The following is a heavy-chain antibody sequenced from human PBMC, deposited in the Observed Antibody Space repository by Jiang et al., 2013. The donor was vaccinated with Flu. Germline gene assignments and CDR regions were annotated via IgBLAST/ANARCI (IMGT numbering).Heavy chain of an antibody. CDR3: ARIHTGVAATGKPDY. CDR1: GFTFSSVF. J-gene: IGHJ4*02. D-gene: IGHD6-13*01. Sequence: VQLVESGGGVVQPGKSLRLSCAASGFTFSSVFMHWVRQAPGKGLEWVAVISSDGSIRFYADSVKGRFTISRDNSQNTLHLQMHSLRPEDTALYYCARIHTGVAATGKPDYWGQGTLVTVSS. CDR2: ISSDGSIR. V-gene: IGHV3-30-3*01.